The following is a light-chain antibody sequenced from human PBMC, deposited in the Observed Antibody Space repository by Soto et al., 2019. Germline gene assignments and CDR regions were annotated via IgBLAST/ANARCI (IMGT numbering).Light chain of an antibody. V-gene: IGKV3-11*01. CDR3: QHRGT. CDR2: DAS. J-gene: IGKJ5*01. Sequence: EIVLTQSPATLSLSPGERATLSCRASQSVSSYLGWYQQKPGQAPRLLIYDASNRATGIPARFSGSGSGTDFTLTISSLVPADFAVYHCQHRGTFGPGTRLEIK. CDR1: QSVSSY.